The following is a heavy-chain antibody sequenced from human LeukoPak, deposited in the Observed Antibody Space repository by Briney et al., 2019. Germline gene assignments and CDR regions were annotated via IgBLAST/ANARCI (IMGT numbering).Heavy chain of an antibody. CDR1: GFTVSDNY. Sequence: GGSLRLSCAASGFTVSDNYISWVRQAPGKGLEWGSVIYFGGSTKYADSVKARFTISRDNSKNTVYLQMNSLRADDTAVYYWARATLDNWGQGTLVTVSS. CDR2: IYFGGST. J-gene: IGHJ4*02. CDR3: ARATLDN. V-gene: IGHV3-53*01.